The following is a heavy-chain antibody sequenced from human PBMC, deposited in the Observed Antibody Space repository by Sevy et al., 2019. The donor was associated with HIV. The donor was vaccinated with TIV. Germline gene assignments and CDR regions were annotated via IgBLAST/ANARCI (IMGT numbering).Heavy chain of an antibody. J-gene: IGHJ3*02. CDR2: ISSSAKYI. D-gene: IGHD3-10*01. CDR1: GFTFNTYT. Sequence: GGSLRLSCAASGFTFNTYTMNWVRQAPGEGLEWVSSISSSAKYIYYADSVKGRFTISRDNAKNSLFLQMNNLRAEDTAVYYCARPYGSGSWEAFDIWGQGTMVTVSS. V-gene: IGHV3-21*01. CDR3: ARPYGSGSWEAFDI.